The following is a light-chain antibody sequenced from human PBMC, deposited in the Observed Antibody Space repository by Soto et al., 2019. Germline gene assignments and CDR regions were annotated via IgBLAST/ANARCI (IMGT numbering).Light chain of an antibody. J-gene: IGKJ2*01. CDR1: QSVRSN. Sequence: EIVMTQSPATLSVSPGERATLSCRASQSVRSNFAWYQQKPGQAPRLLIYGASTRVTGIPARFSGSGSGTEFTLTISSLQSEDFAVYYCQQYNNWPYTFGQGTKMEIK. CDR3: QQYNNWPYT. V-gene: IGKV3-15*01. CDR2: GAS.